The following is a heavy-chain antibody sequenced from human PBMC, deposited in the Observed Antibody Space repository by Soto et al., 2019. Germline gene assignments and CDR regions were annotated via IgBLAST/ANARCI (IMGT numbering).Heavy chain of an antibody. V-gene: IGHV1-18*04. D-gene: IGHD6-6*01. Sequence: QAPLVQSGAEVNKPGASVKVSCKASGYPFTTYGISWVRQAPGRELEWMGWISAYNGDTKDAQKFQDRVTMTTDAFTSTAYLELRSLTSDDTAVYYCARDREAARPGWFDPWGQGTLVTVSS. CDR1: GYPFTTYG. CDR2: ISAYNGDT. CDR3: ARDREAARPGWFDP. J-gene: IGHJ5*02.